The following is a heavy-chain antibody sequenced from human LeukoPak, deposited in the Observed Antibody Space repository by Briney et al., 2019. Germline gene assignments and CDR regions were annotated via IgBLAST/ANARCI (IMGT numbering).Heavy chain of an antibody. V-gene: IGHV4-59*01. CDR2: IYYSGST. D-gene: IGHD3-3*01. CDR1: GGSISSYY. Sequence: SETLSLTCTVSGGSISSYYWSWIRQPPGKGLEWIGYIYYSGSTNYNPSLKSRVTISVDTSKNQFSLKLSSVTAADTAVYYCASGGSSITIFGVAGPYYMDVWGKGTTVTVSS. J-gene: IGHJ6*03. CDR3: ASGGSSITIFGVAGPYYMDV.